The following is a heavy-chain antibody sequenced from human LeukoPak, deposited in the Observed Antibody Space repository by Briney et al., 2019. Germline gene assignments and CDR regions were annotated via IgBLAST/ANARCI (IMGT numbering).Heavy chain of an antibody. D-gene: IGHD2-21*01. Sequence: KTSETLSLTCTVSGDSISSSSYFWGWIRQPPGKGLEWIGTISYSGSTYYNPSLRSRVTISVDTSKSQFSLRLSSVTAADTALYYCARHFKGERPPQTYLYYFDCWGQGALVTVSS. CDR2: ISYSGST. V-gene: IGHV4-39*01. CDR3: ARHFKGERPPQTYLYYFDC. J-gene: IGHJ4*02. CDR1: GDSISSSSYF.